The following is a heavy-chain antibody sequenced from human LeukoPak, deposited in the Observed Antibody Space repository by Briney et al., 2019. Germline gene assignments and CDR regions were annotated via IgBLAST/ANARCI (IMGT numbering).Heavy chain of an antibody. D-gene: IGHD3-22*01. CDR3: ARGGIGYYDSSGYPAGFSDY. J-gene: IGHJ4*02. CDR2: INHSGST. CDR1: GGSFSGYY. V-gene: IGHV4-34*01. Sequence: PSETLSLTCAVYGGSFSGYYWSWLRQPPGKGLEWIGEINHSGSTNYNPSLKSRVTISVDTSKNQFSLKLSSVTAADTAVYYCARGGIGYYDSSGYPAGFSDYWGQGTLVTVSS.